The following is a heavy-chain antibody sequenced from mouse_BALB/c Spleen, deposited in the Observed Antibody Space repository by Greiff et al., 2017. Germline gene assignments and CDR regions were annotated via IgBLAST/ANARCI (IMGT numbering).Heavy chain of an antibody. Sequence: EVKVVESGGGLVQPGGSLRLSCATSGFTFTDYYMSWVRQPPGKALEWLGFIRNKANGYTTEYSASVKGRFTISRDNSQSILYLQMNTLRAEDSAAYYCARELLDYWGQGTTLTVS. J-gene: IGHJ2*01. CDR3: ARELLDY. V-gene: IGHV7-3*02. CDR1: GFTFTDYY. CDR2: IRNKANGYTT.